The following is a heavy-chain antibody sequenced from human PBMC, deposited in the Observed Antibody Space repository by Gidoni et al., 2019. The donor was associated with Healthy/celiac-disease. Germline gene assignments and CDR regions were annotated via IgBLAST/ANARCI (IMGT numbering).Heavy chain of an antibody. D-gene: IGHD2-21*02. CDR2: IIPIFGTA. Sequence: QVQLVQSGAEVKKPGSSVKVSCKASGGTFSSYAISWVRQAPGQGLEWMGGIIPIFGTANYAQKFQGRVTITADESTSTAYLELSSLRSEDTAVYYCASLDGGDCYPGRSCFDYWGQGTLVTVSS. CDR3: ASLDGGDCYPGRSCFDY. V-gene: IGHV1-69*01. J-gene: IGHJ4*02. CDR1: GGTFSSYA.